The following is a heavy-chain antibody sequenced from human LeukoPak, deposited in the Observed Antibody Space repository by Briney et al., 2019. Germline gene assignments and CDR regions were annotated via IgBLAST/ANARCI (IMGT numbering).Heavy chain of an antibody. D-gene: IGHD1-26*01. V-gene: IGHV3-23*01. CDR2: ISGSGGST. Sequence: PGGSLRLSCAASGFTFSSYAMSWVRQAPGKGLEWVSAISGSGGSTYYADSVKGRFTISRDNSKNTLYLQMNSLRAEDTAVYYCAKDRNSGSYYVRLFGYWGQGTLVTVSS. J-gene: IGHJ4*02. CDR3: AKDRNSGSYYVRLFGY. CDR1: GFTFSSYA.